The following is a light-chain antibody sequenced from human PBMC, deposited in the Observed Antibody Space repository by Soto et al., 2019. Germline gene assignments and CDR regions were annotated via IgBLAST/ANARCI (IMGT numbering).Light chain of an antibody. Sequence: ESVLTQSPGTLSLSPGERATLSYRASQSVSSSYLAWYQQKPGQAPRLLIYGASSRATGIPDRLSGSGSGTDFTLTINRLEPEDSAVYYCEQYDKSITFGGGTKVDIK. J-gene: IGKJ4*01. V-gene: IGKV3-20*01. CDR3: EQYDKSIT. CDR1: QSVSSSY. CDR2: GAS.